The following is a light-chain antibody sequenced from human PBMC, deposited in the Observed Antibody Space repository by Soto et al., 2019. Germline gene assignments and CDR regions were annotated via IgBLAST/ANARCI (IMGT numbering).Light chain of an antibody. CDR1: QSVSSY. CDR3: QQYNSWLLT. J-gene: IGKJ4*01. V-gene: IGKV3-15*01. Sequence: EIVLTQSPATLSLSPGERATLSCRASQSVSSYLAWYQQKPGQAPRLLIYGASTRATGIPARFSGSGSGTEFTLTISSLQSEDFAVYYCQQYNSWLLTFGGGTKVDI. CDR2: GAS.